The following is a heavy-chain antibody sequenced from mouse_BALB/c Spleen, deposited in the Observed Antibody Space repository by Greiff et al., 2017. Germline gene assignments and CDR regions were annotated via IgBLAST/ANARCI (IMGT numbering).Heavy chain of an antibody. V-gene: IGHV14-4*02. CDR3: KSLCLRRGAWFAY. J-gene: IGHJ3*01. Sequence: VQLKQSGAELVRSGASVKLSCTASGFNIKDYYMHWVKQRPEQGLEWIGWIDPENGDTEYAPKFQGKATMTADTSSNTAYLQLSSLTSEDTAVYYCKSLCLRRGAWFAYWGQGTLVTVSA. D-gene: IGHD2-2*01. CDR1: GFNIKDYY. CDR2: IDPENGDT.